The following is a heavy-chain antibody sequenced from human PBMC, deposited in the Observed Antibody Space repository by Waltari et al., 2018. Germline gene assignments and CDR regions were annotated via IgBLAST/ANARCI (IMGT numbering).Heavy chain of an antibody. J-gene: IGHJ3*02. CDR3: ASGLVVTAHDAFDI. CDR2: INHSGST. D-gene: IGHD2-21*02. Sequence: QVQLQQWGAGLLKPSETLSLTCAVYGGSFSGYYWSWIRQPPGKGLEWIGEINHSGSTNYNPSLKSRVTISVDTSKHQFSLKLSSVTAADTAVYYCASGLVVTAHDAFDIWGQGTMVTVSS. V-gene: IGHV4-34*01. CDR1: GGSFSGYY.